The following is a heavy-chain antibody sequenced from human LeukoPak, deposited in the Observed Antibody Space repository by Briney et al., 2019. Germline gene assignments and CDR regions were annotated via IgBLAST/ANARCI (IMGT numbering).Heavy chain of an antibody. CDR2: ISSSSSYI. Sequence: PGGSLRLSCAASGFAFSSYSMNWVRQAPGKGLEWVSSISSSSSYIYYADSVKGRFTISRDNAKNSLYLQMNSLRAEDTAVYYCARDWGDSYYFDYWGQGTLVTVSS. V-gene: IGHV3-21*01. CDR3: ARDWGDSYYFDY. J-gene: IGHJ4*02. CDR1: GFAFSSYS. D-gene: IGHD3-16*01.